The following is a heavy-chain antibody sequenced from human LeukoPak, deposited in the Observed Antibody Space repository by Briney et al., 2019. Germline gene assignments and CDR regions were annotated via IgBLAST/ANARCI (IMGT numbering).Heavy chain of an antibody. V-gene: IGHV3-7*01. CDR2: IKPDGSET. CDR3: ARDGGELWPLDE. CDR1: GFPFKGYW. D-gene: IGHD3-10*01. Sequence: GGSLRLSCVASGFPFKGYWMTWVRQSPGEGLDWVANIKPDGSETNYLDSVKGRFTISRDNARDSLFLEMNNLRVDDTAVYYCARDGGELWPLDEWGQGILVTVSS. J-gene: IGHJ4*01.